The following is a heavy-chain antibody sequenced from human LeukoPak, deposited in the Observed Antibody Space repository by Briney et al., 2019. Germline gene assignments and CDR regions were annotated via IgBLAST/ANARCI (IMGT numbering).Heavy chain of an antibody. D-gene: IGHD1-26*01. CDR3: ARSPQGWEYYRGEFDY. CDR2: INHSGTT. CDR1: GGSFSGYF. Sequence: SETRSLTCAVYGGSFSGYFWSWIRQPPGKGLEWIGEINHSGTTNYNPSLKSRVTISVNTSKNQFSLKLSSVTAAPTAVYYCARSPQGWEYYRGEFDYWGQGTLVTVSS. J-gene: IGHJ4*02. V-gene: IGHV4-34*01.